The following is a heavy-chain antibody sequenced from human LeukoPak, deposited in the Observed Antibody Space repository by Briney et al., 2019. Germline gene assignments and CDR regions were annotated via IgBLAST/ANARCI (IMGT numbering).Heavy chain of an antibody. Sequence: ASVKVSCKASGYTFTSYSMHWVRQAPGQGLEWMGIINPSGGSTSYAQKFQDRVTMTRDTSTSTAYMELSSLRSEDTAVYYCARDPNGGHFDYWGQGTLVTVSS. J-gene: IGHJ4*02. V-gene: IGHV1-46*01. CDR3: ARDPNGGHFDY. CDR2: INPSGGST. D-gene: IGHD4-23*01. CDR1: GYTFTSYS.